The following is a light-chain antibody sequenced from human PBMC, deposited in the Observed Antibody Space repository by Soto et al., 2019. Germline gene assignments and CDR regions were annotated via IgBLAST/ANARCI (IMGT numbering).Light chain of an antibody. Sequence: SYELTQPPSVSVAPGQTARITCGGNNIGSKSVHWYQQRPGQAPVLVVYEDSGRPSGIPERFSGSNSGNTATLTISRVEAGDEADYYCQVWDSSSDHPVFGGGTQMTVL. V-gene: IGLV3-21*02. CDR1: NIGSKS. CDR2: EDS. J-gene: IGLJ3*02. CDR3: QVWDSSSDHPV.